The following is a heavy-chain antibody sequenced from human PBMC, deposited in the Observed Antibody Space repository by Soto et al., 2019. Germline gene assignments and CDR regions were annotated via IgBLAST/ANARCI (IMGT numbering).Heavy chain of an antibody. CDR1: GYAFTTYG. V-gene: IGHV1-18*01. CDR2: ISAHSGNT. Sequence: QVHLVQSGAEVKKPGASVKVSCKGSGYAFTTYGITWVRHAPGKGLEWMGWISAHSGNTNYAQRHQGRVTVTRDTSTSTAYRELRSLRSDETGVYYCARGRDRDYWGQGALVTVSS. CDR3: ARGRDRDY. J-gene: IGHJ4*02.